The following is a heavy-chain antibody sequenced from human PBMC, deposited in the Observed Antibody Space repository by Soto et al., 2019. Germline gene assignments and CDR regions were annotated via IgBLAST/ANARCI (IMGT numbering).Heavy chain of an antibody. J-gene: IGHJ4*02. CDR2: ISYDGSDK. Sequence: QVQLVEFGGDVVQPGRSLRLSCAASGFTFSTYGMHWVRQAPGKGLEWVSVISYDGSDKKYADSVKGRFTISRDQSKNTVYLQMNSLRAEDTAIYYCAIDFCGGSSCPFDYWGQGTLVTVSS. CDR3: AIDFCGGSSCPFDY. CDR1: GFTFSTYG. D-gene: IGHD2-15*01. V-gene: IGHV3-30*03.